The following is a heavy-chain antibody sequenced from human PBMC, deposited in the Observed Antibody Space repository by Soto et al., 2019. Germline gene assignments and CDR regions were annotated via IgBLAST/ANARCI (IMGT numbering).Heavy chain of an antibody. CDR2: INPNSGGT. CDR3: ARDTDLTIGLYDY. V-gene: IGHV1-2*04. J-gene: IGHJ4*02. CDR1: GYTFTGYY. Sequence: ASVKVSCKASGYTFTGYYMHWVRQAPGQGLEWMGWINPNSGGTNYAQKFQGWVTMTRDTSISTAYMELSRLRSDDTAVYYCARDTDLTIGLYDYWGQGTLVTVSS. D-gene: IGHD2-8*02.